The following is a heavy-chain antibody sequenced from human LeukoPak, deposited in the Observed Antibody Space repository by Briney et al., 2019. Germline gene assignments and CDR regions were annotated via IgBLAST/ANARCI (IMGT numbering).Heavy chain of an antibody. Sequence: GGSLRLSCAASGFTFKYYAMIWVRQAPGKGLEWVSGISGSGVSTYYADSVKGRFTISRDNSKNTLYLQMDSLRADDTAMYYCGKDPSVSWSGHNWFDPWGQGTPVTVSS. J-gene: IGHJ5*02. CDR2: ISGSGVST. V-gene: IGHV3-23*01. CDR1: GFTFKYYA. D-gene: IGHD6-13*01. CDR3: GKDPSVSWSGHNWFDP.